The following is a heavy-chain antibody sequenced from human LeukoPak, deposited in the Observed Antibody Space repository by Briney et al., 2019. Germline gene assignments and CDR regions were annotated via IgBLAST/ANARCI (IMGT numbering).Heavy chain of an antibody. J-gene: IGHJ5*02. V-gene: IGHV4-38-2*02. Sequence: KASETLSLTCTVSGYSISSGYFWGWIRQPPGKGLEWIGTIYNSGSTYYNPSLKSRVTISVDTSKNQFSLKLSSVTAADTAVYYCARDRLQLQSWGQGTLVTVSS. CDR3: ARDRLQLQS. CDR1: GYSISSGYF. D-gene: IGHD1-1*01. CDR2: IYNSGST.